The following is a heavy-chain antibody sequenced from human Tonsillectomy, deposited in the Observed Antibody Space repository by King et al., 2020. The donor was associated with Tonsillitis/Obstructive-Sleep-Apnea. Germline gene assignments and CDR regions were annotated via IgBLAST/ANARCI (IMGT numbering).Heavy chain of an antibody. V-gene: IGHV3-49*05. CDR3: TRGLYRGRYLFDY. CDR2: IRSKAYGGTT. CDR1: GFTFGDHA. D-gene: IGHD1-26*01. J-gene: IGHJ4*02. Sequence: VQLVESGGGVVKPGRSLRLSCAASGFTFGDHALSWFRQAPGKGLEWVGFIRSKAYGGTTEYAASVKGRFTISRDDSKSIAYLQMDSLKTEDTAVYYCTRGLYRGRYLFDYWGQGTLVTVSS.